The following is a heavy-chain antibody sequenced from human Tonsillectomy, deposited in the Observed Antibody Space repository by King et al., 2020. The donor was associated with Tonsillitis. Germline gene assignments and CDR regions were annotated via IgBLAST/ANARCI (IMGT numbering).Heavy chain of an antibody. CDR2: ISGSATYI. V-gene: IGHV3-21*01. D-gene: IGHD3-16*01. CDR3: AREEGEGFDY. Sequence: VQLVESGGGLVKPGGSLRLSCAASGFTFSSYSMNWVRQAPGKGLDWVSSISGSATYIYYADSVKGRFTISRDNAKNSLYLQMNSLRAEDTAVYYCAREEGEGFDYWGQGTLVAVSS. J-gene: IGHJ4*02. CDR1: GFTFSSYS.